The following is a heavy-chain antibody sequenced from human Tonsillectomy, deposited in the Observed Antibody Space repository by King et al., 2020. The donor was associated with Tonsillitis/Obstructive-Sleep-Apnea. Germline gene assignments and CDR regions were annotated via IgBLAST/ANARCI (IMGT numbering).Heavy chain of an antibody. CDR3: TTERSFYDRSGYYGGGPIDY. J-gene: IGHJ4*02. Sequence: QRVQSGGGLVKPGGSLRLSCAASGFTFTNAWMSWVRQAPGKGLEWGGRIKSKTDGGTTDYAAPVKGRFTISRDDSKNTLYLQMNGLKTEDTAVYYCTTERSFYDRSGYYGGGPIDYGGQGTLVTVPS. D-gene: IGHD3-22*01. CDR2: IKSKTDGGTT. CDR1: GFTFTNAW. V-gene: IGHV3-15*01.